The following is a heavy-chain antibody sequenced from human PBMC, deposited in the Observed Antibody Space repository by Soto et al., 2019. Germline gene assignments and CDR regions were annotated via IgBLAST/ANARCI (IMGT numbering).Heavy chain of an antibody. V-gene: IGHV1-8*01. D-gene: IGHD5-18*01. CDR1: GFSCSNHA. CDR3: ARRARMGAQLWLPFDY. Sequence: QVQLVQCGAEVKWPGASVKVSCKGSGFSCSNHAMNWVRQARGQGLEWMGWVNPNSGNTDYAQKFQGRVTMTRDFFIDQVYMKLTRLRSEDTAVYYCARRARMGAQLWLPFDYWAQGTLVTVSS. CDR2: VNPNSGNT. J-gene: IGHJ4*02.